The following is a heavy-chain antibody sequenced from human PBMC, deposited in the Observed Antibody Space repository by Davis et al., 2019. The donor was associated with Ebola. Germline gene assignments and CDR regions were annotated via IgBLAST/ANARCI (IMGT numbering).Heavy chain of an antibody. D-gene: IGHD6-13*01. CDR3: ATGGYSSSWYRH. CDR1: GYTLTELS. V-gene: IGHV1-24*01. Sequence: ASVKVSCKVSGYTLTELSMYWVRQAPGKGLEWMGGFDPEDGETIYAQKFQGRVTMTEDTSTDTAYMELSSLRSEDTAVYYCATGGYSSSWYRHWGQGTLVTVSS. J-gene: IGHJ4*02. CDR2: FDPEDGET.